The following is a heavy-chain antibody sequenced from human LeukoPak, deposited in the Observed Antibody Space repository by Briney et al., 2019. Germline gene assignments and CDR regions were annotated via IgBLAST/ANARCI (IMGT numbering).Heavy chain of an antibody. CDR1: GYSFTCYW. Sequence: GESLKISCKGSGYSFTCYWIGWVRRMPGKGLEWMGIIYPGDSDTRYSPSFQGQVTISADKSISTAYLQCSSLKASDTAMYYCARLLHSSKPFDWGQGTLVTVSS. CDR2: IYPGDSDT. D-gene: IGHD6-13*01. J-gene: IGHJ4*02. V-gene: IGHV5-51*01. CDR3: ARLLHSSKPFD.